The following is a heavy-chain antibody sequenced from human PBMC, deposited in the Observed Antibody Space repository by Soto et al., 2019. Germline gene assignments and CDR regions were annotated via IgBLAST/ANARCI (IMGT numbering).Heavy chain of an antibody. J-gene: IGHJ6*02. V-gene: IGHV3-30*18. CDR2: IAYDKSNR. Sequence: GGSLRLSCVASGFIFRSHGMHWVRQAPGKGLEWVAVIAYDKSNRYYTDSVKGRFSISRDDSTSTLYLHMDSLRTEDTAVYYCAKDLGGYNSVHISNGKDVWGQGITVTVSS. CDR1: GFIFRSHG. D-gene: IGHD2-21*01. CDR3: AKDLGGYNSVHISNGKDV.